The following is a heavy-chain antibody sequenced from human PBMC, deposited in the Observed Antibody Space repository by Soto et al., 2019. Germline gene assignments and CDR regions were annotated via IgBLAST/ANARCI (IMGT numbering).Heavy chain of an antibody. CDR2: IYYSGST. CDR1: GGSISSGGYY. Sequence: SETLSLTCTVSGGSISSGGYYWSWIRQHPGKGLEWIGYIYYSGSTYYNPSLKSRVTISVDTSKNQFSLKLSSVTAADTAVYYCARVDPPLGLPSSDSSGSFDYWGQGTLVTVSS. D-gene: IGHD3-22*01. J-gene: IGHJ4*02. CDR3: ARVDPPLGLPSSDSSGSFDY. V-gene: IGHV4-31*03.